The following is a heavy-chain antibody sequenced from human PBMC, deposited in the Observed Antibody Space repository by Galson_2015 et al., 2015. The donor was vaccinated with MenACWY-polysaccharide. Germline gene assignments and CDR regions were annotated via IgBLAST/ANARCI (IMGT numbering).Heavy chain of an antibody. CDR3: AREGSRIAFHASDI. J-gene: IGHJ3*02. V-gene: IGHV3-33*01. CDR2: IKYDGSNK. Sequence: SLRLSCAASGLRFSGSGMHWVRQAPGKGLEWVAVIKYDGSNKVYVDSVKGRFTISRDNSKNTLYLEMNSLRAEDTAVYYCAREGSRIAFHASDIWGRGTMVTVSS. CDR1: GLRFSGSG. D-gene: IGHD2-15*01.